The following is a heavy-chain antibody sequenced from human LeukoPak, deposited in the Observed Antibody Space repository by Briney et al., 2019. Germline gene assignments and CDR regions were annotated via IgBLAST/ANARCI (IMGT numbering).Heavy chain of an antibody. V-gene: IGHV3-30*02. CDR3: AKIEGKYQLANVPDH. CDR1: GFTFSTYG. CDR2: IRYDGNNK. J-gene: IGHJ4*02. Sequence: PGGSLKLSCAASGFTFSTYGMHWVRQAPGKGLEWVAFIRYDGNNKYYADFVKGRFTISRDNSKNTLYLHMNSLRTEDTAVYYCAKIEGKYQLANVPDHWGQGTLVTVSS. D-gene: IGHD2-2*01.